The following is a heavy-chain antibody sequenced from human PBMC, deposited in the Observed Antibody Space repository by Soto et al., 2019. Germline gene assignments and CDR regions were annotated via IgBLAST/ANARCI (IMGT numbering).Heavy chain of an antibody. Sequence: SSETLSLTCAVYGGSFSGYYWSWIRQPPGRGLEWIGEINHSGSTNYNPSLKSRVTISVDTSKNQFSLKLSSVTAADTAVYYCARGGYYYHRSGLFDIWGQGTMVT. V-gene: IGHV4-34*01. CDR2: INHSGST. CDR1: GGSFSGYY. J-gene: IGHJ3*02. CDR3: ARGGYYYHRSGLFDI. D-gene: IGHD3-22*01.